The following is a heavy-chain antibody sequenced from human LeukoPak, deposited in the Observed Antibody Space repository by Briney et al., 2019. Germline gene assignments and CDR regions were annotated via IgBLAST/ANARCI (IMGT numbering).Heavy chain of an antibody. CDR3: ARGSADY. J-gene: IGHJ4*02. CDR1: GGSISGSSYY. CDR2: IYYSGST. Sequence: SETLSLTCTVSGGSISGSSYYWGWIRQPPGKGLEWIGSIYYSGSTYYNPSLKSRVTISVDTSKNQFSLKLSSVTAADTAVYYCARGSADYWGQGTLVTVSS. V-gene: IGHV4-39*07.